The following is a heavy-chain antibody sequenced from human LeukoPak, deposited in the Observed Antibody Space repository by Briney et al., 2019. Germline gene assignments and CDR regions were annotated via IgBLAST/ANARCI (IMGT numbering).Heavy chain of an antibody. Sequence: GGSLRLSCAASGFTFSSYEINWVRQAPGKGLEWVSYISSSSSSTIYYADSVKGRFTISRDNAKNSLYLQMNSLRAEDTAVYYCARDEGIRYDFWSGYSTFDYWGQGTLVTVSS. CDR1: GFTFSSYE. CDR2: ISSSSSSTI. J-gene: IGHJ4*02. V-gene: IGHV3-48*01. D-gene: IGHD3-3*01. CDR3: ARDEGIRYDFWSGYSTFDY.